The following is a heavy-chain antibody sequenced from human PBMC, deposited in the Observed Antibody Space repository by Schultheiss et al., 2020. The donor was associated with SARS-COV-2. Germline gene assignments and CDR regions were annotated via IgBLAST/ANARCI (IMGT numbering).Heavy chain of an antibody. CDR2: IKQDGSDK. Sequence: SFAASGLTFSTYWMSWVRQAPGKGLEWVANIKQDGSDKYYVDSVKGRFTISRDNAKNSLYLEMNSLRAEDTAVYYCASSEGSASLDYWGQGTLVTVSS. J-gene: IGHJ4*02. V-gene: IGHV3-7*03. CDR3: ASSEGSASLDY. CDR1: GLTFSTYW. D-gene: IGHD3-10*01.